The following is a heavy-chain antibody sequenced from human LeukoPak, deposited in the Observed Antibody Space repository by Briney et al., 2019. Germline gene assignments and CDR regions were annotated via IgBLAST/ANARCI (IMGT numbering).Heavy chain of an antibody. CDR2: IDTDGSI. J-gene: IGHJ4*02. V-gene: IGHV3-74*01. CDR3: ARQGWTVTTFFDY. Sequence: GGSLRLSWAASGFTFSSYWMHWVRQAPTKGLVWVSRIDTDGSINYADSVKGRFTISRDNAKNTLYLQMNSLRAEDTAVYYCARQGWTVTTFFDYWGQGTLVTVSS. CDR1: GFTFSSYW. D-gene: IGHD4-17*01.